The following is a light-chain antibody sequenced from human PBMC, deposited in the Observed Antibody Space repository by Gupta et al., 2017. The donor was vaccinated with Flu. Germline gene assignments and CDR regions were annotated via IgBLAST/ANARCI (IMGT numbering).Light chain of an antibody. CDR3: QAWDSSTVI. Sequence: SYELTQPPSLSVSPGQTATLPCSGEKLGDKFTSWYQQRAGQSPLLVMYEDSKRPSGVPERFSGSNSGNTATLTISGTQAVDEADYYCQAWDSSTVIFGGGTKLTVL. J-gene: IGLJ2*01. CDR1: KLGDKF. V-gene: IGLV3-1*01. CDR2: EDS.